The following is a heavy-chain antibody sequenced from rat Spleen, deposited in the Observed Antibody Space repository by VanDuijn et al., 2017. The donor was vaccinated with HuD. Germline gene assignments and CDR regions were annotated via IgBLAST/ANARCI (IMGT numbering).Heavy chain of an antibody. V-gene: IGHV2S12*01. CDR1: GFSLSSNG. CDR3: TRLNSPFAY. CDR2: ISTGGYT. D-gene: IGHD3-8*01. J-gene: IGHJ3*01. Sequence: QVQLKESGPGLVQSSQTLSLTCTVSGFSLSSNGVSWVRQPPGKGLEWIATISTGGYTYYNSALKSRLSISRDTSKSQVFLKLNSLQTDDTAIYFCTRLNSPFAYWGQGTLVTVSS.